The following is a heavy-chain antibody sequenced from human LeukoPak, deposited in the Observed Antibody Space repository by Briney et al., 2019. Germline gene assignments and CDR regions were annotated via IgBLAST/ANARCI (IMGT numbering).Heavy chain of an antibody. CDR3: ARHARLVPYSSRWRNRVAYLDS. CDR2: IYYSGTT. CDR1: SGAISIYY. Sequence: SETLSLTCTVSSGAISIYYWSWIREPPGKGREWIVYIYYSGTTKYNTSLKRRVTISVNTSKNHFSLQRRPVAAADTAVDYCARHARLVPYSSRWRNRVAYLDSWGQGTLVTVSS. V-gene: IGHV4-59*08. J-gene: IGHJ4*02. D-gene: IGHD6-19*01.